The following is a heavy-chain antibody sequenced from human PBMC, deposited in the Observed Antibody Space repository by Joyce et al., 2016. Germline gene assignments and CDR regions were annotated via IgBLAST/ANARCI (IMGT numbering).Heavy chain of an antibody. J-gene: IGHJ4*02. D-gene: IGHD1-26*01. CDR3: ATVGWERKLDY. CDR2: LDPEDGET. Sequence: EVQLLQSGAEVKRPGTTVRMSCKVSGYTFTDHYMHWVRQAPGKGVEWMGLLDPEDGETLYAENFQGRVTIIADTSTDAAYMELSGLRFDDTAVYYCATVGWERKLDYWGQGTLVTVSS. CDR1: GYTFTDHY. V-gene: IGHV1-69-2*01.